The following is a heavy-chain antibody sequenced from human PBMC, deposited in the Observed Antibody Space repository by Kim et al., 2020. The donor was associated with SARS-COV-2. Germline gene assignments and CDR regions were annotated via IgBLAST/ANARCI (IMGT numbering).Heavy chain of an antibody. CDR3: ARGGYDYIWGSYRPDYYYYYMDV. V-gene: IGHV4-59*01. Sequence: SETLSLTCTVSGGSISSYYWSWIRQPPGKGLEWIGYICYSGSTNYNPSLKSRVTISVDTSKNQFSLKLSSVTAADTAVYYCARGGYDYIWGSYRPDYYYYYMDVWGKGTTVTVSS. CDR1: GGSISSYY. D-gene: IGHD3-16*02. J-gene: IGHJ6*03. CDR2: ICYSGST.